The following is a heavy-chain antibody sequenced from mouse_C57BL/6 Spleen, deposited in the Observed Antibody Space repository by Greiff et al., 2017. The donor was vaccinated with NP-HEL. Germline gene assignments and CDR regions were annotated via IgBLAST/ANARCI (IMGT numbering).Heavy chain of an antibody. CDR2: IDPEDGET. Sequence: VQLQQSGAELVKPGASVKLSCTASGFNIKDYYMHWVKQRTEQGLEWIGRIDPEDGETKYAPKLQGKATITADTSSNTAYLQLSSLTSEYTAVYYCARRGITTVVEGFAYWGQGTLVTVSA. J-gene: IGHJ3*01. CDR3: ARRGITTVVEGFAY. CDR1: GFNIKDYY. D-gene: IGHD1-1*01. V-gene: IGHV14-2*01.